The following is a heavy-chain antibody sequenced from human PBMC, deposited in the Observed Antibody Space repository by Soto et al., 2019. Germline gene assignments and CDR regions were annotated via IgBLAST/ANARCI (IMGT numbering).Heavy chain of an antibody. CDR1: GGSFSGYS. CDR2: INYTGTT. Sequence: PSETLSLTCAVNGGSFSGYSWTWIRQAPGKGLDWIGEINYTGTTNYSPSLKSRVPLSVDTSKNQFSLELRSVSAADTAVYYCAREGGSGWYYYDYWGHGTLVTVSS. V-gene: IGHV4-34*01. D-gene: IGHD6-19*01. CDR3: AREGGSGWYYYDY. J-gene: IGHJ4*01.